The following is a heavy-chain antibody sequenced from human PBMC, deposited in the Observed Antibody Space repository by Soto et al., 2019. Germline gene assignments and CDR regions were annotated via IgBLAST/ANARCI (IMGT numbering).Heavy chain of an antibody. D-gene: IGHD4-17*01. CDR2: ISTDNGNT. V-gene: IGHV1-18*01. CDR1: GYTFTNSG. Sequence: ASVKVSCKASGYTFTNSGISWVRQAPGQGLEWMGWISTDNGNTNYAQHLQGRVSMTTDTSTSTAYMDLRSLRSEDTAVYYCASESYGGEFDYWGQGTLVTVSS. J-gene: IGHJ4*02. CDR3: ASESYGGEFDY.